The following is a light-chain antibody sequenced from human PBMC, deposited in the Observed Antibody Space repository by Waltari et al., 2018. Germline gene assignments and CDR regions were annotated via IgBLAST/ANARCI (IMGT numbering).Light chain of an antibody. Sequence: SYELTQPPSVSVSPGQTASLTSSGATLEEKYASWYQQKPGQSPVLVIYQDDKRPSQIPERFSGSTSGNTATLTISGTQSLDEADYYCQTWDSSTVVFGGATKLTVL. J-gene: IGLJ2*01. CDR2: QDD. CDR3: QTWDSSTVV. CDR1: TLEEKY. V-gene: IGLV3-1*01.